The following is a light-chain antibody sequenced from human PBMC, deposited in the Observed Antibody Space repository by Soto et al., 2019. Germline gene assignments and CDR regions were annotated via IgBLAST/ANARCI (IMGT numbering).Light chain of an antibody. V-gene: IGKV1-8*01. CDR2: AES. J-gene: IGKJ1*01. Sequence: AIRMTQSPSSFSASTGDRVTITCRASQGISSYLAWYQQKPGKAPKLLIYAESTLQSGVPSRFSGSGSGTDFTLTISCLQSEGFPTYYCQQYYSYPSTFGQGTKVEIK. CDR3: QQYYSYPST. CDR1: QGISSY.